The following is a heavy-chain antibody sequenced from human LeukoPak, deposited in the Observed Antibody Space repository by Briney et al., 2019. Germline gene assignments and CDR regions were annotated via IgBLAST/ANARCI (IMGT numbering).Heavy chain of an antibody. CDR3: ARVGGILTGLIKAPGGYFDY. CDR1: GGSISSYY. J-gene: IGHJ4*02. CDR2: IYYSGST. Sequence: PSETLSLTCTVSGGSISSYYWSWIRQPPGKGLEWIGYIYYSGSTNYNPSLKSRVTISVDTSKDQFSLKLSSVTAADTAVYYCARVGGILTGLIKAPGGYFDYWGQGTLVTVSS. V-gene: IGHV4-59*01. D-gene: IGHD3-9*01.